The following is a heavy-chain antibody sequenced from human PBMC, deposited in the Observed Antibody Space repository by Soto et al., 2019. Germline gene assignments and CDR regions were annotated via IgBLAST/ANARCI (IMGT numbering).Heavy chain of an antibody. J-gene: IGHJ5*02. Sequence: PSETLSLTCTVSGGSIRSGDYYFSWLRQHPGKGLEWIGYINYRGNTYYNPSLKTRVTISVDTSKNQFSLELRSVTAADTAVYSCARALKPAAASWFDPWGQGTLVTV. D-gene: IGHD2-2*01. CDR3: ARALKPAAASWFDP. V-gene: IGHV4-31*02. CDR2: INYRGNT. CDR1: GGSIRSGDYY.